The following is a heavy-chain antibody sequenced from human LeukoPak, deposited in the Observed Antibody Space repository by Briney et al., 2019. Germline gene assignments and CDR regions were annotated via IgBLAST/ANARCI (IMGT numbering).Heavy chain of an antibody. CDR1: GFTFSSYS. CDR3: ARGLVVVVAADVVASEDGPMDV. CDR2: ISSSSSTI. Sequence: GGSLRLSCAASGFTFSSYSMNWVRQAPGKGLEWVSYISSSSSTIYYADSVKSRFTISRDNAKNSLYLQMNSLRAEDTAVYYCARGLVVVVAADVVASEDGPMDVWGKGTTVTVSS. D-gene: IGHD2-15*01. V-gene: IGHV3-48*04. J-gene: IGHJ6*03.